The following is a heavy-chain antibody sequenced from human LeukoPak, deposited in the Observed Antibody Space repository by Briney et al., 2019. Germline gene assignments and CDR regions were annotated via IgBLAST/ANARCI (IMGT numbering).Heavy chain of an antibody. CDR2: IKEDGSEK. CDR1: GFILGNCL. D-gene: IGHD6-6*01. CDR3: ASGRQLGD. Sequence: CMRPSSASSGFILGNCLMRGGRQASGKGLEWVANIKEDGSEKYYVDSVKGRFTISRDNAKNSLSLQMNSLRAEDTAIYDCASGRQLGDWGQGTLVTVAS. J-gene: IGHJ4*02. V-gene: IGHV3-7*01.